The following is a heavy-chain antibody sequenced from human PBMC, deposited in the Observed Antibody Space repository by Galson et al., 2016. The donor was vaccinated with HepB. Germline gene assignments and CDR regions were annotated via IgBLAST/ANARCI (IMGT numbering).Heavy chain of an antibody. J-gene: IGHJ5*02. CDR1: GFIFSDSA. Sequence: SLRLSCAASGFIFSDSAMHWVRQASGKGLEWVGRVRTRANNYATAYGSSVNGRFTISRDDSKSTAYLQMNTLKTDDTAVYYCTRRDKWFDPWGQGTLVTVSS. V-gene: IGHV3-73*01. CDR3: TRRDKWFDP. CDR2: VRTRANNYAT.